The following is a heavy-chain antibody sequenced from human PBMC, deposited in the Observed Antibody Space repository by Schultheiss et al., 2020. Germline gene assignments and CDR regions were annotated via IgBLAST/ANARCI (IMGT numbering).Heavy chain of an antibody. V-gene: IGHV3-21*01. J-gene: IGHJ3*02. D-gene: IGHD3-10*01. Sequence: GESLKISCAASGFTFSSYSMNWVRQAPGKGLEWVSSISSSSSYIYYADSVKGRFTISRDNAKNSLYLQMNSLRAEDTAVYYCARDYGPMVRGPWGAFDIWGQGTMVTGSS. CDR2: ISSSSSYI. CDR3: ARDYGPMVRGPWGAFDI. CDR1: GFTFSSYS.